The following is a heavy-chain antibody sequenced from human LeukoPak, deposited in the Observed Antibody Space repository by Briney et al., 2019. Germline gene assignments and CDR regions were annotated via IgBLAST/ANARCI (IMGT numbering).Heavy chain of an antibody. CDR3: ARIGYSYGYDYFDY. Sequence: GASAKVSCKASGYTFTGYYMHWVRQAPGQGLEWMGWVNPNSGGTNYAQKFQGRVTMTRDTSISTAYMELSRLRSDDTAVYYCARIGYSYGYDYFDYWGQGTLVTVSS. CDR1: GYTFTGYY. D-gene: IGHD5-18*01. J-gene: IGHJ4*02. V-gene: IGHV1-2*02. CDR2: VNPNSGGT.